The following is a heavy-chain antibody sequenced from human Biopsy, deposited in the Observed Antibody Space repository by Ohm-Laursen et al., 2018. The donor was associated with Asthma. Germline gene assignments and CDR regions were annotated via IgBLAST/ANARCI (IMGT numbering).Heavy chain of an antibody. D-gene: IGHD6-13*01. V-gene: IGHV4-39*01. Sequence: GTLSLTCSLSSGSGGYMRSGNYYWGWIRQPPGKGLEWIGSIYYSGTTSYNPSLESLVTVSADTSKNQFSLKLTTAAAADTAVYYCVRGSSSWHHGPFHYYYGLDVWGQGTTATVSS. CDR1: SGSGGYMRSGNYY. J-gene: IGHJ6*02. CDR2: IYYSGTT. CDR3: VRGSSSWHHGPFHYYYGLDV.